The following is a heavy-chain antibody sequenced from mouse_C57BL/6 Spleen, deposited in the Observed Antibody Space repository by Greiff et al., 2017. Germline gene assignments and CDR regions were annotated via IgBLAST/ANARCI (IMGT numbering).Heavy chain of an antibody. CDR3: ASHYYGSSYGYFDV. Sequence: QVQLQQPGAELVKPGASVKLSCKASGYTFTSYWMHWVKQRPGQGLEWIGMIHPNSGSTNYNEKFKSKATLNVDKSSSTAYMQLSSLTSEDSAVYYCASHYYGSSYGYFDVWGTGTTVTVSS. J-gene: IGHJ1*03. D-gene: IGHD1-1*01. CDR1: GYTFTSYW. CDR2: IHPNSGST. V-gene: IGHV1-64*01.